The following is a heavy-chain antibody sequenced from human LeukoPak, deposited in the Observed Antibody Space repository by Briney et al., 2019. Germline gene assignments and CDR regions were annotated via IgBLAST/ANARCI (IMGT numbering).Heavy chain of an antibody. CDR2: IYTSGST. CDR3: AREKRTGYYDSSGYPHGFDY. V-gene: IGHV4-61*02. J-gene: IGHJ4*02. CDR1: GGSISSGSYY. Sequence: SQTLSLTCTVSGGSISSGSYYWSWIRQPAGKGLEWIGRIYTSGSTNYNPSLKSRVTISVDTSKNQFSLKLSSVTAADTAVYYCAREKRTGYYDSSGYPHGFDYWGQGTLVTVSS. D-gene: IGHD3-22*01.